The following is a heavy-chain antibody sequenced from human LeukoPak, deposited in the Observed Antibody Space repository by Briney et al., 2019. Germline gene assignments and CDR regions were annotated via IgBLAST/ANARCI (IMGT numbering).Heavy chain of an antibody. CDR3: ATEENYYDSSGRLY. Sequence: ASVKVSCKVSGYTLTELSMHWVRQAPGKGLEWMGGFDPEDGETIYAQKFQGRVTMTEDTSTDTAYMELSSLRSEDTAVYYCATEENYYDSSGRLYWGQGTLVTVSS. V-gene: IGHV1-24*01. CDR2: FDPEDGET. J-gene: IGHJ4*02. D-gene: IGHD3-22*01. CDR1: GYTLTELS.